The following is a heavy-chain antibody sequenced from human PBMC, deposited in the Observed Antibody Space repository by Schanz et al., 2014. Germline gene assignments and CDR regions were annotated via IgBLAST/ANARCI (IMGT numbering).Heavy chain of an antibody. CDR2: IKHDGSEK. V-gene: IGHV3-7*01. CDR3: ARVGGTYYDFWSGVPPTVMHDGFDI. J-gene: IGHJ3*02. Sequence: EVQLVESGGGLVQPGGSLRLSCAASGFAFDTYWMSWVRQAPGKGLEWVANIKHDGSEKYYVDSVKGRFTISRDNAKNSRYLEMNSLRAEDTAVFYCARVGGTYYDFWSGVPPTVMHDGFDIWGQGTMVTVS. D-gene: IGHD3-3*01. CDR1: GFAFDTYW.